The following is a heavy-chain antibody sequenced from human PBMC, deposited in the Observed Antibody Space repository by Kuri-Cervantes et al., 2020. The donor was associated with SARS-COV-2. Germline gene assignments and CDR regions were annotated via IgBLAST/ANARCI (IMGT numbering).Heavy chain of an antibody. D-gene: IGHD2-2*01. CDR2: INHSGST. CDR1: GGSFSGYY. CDR3: ARLGVAYCSSTSCPRSYYYGMDV. J-gene: IGHJ6*02. V-gene: IGHV4-34*01. Sequence: ESLKISCAVYGGSFSGYYWSWIRQPPGKGLEWIGEINHSGSTNYNPSLKSRVTISVDTSKNQFSLKLSSVTAADTAVYYCARLGVAYCSSTSCPRSYYYGMDVWGQGTTVTVSS.